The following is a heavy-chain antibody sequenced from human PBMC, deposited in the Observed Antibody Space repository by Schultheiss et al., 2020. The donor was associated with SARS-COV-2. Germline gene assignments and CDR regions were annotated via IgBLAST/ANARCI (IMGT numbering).Heavy chain of an antibody. V-gene: IGHV3-66*01. CDR2: IYSGGST. CDR3: AKDATEYNWNYVPDY. Sequence: GESLKISCAASGFTVSSNYMSWVRQAPGKGLEWVSVIYSGGSTYYADSVKGRFTISRDNSKNTLYLQMNSLRAEDTAVYYCAKDATEYNWNYVPDYWGQGTLVTVSS. CDR1: GFTVSSNY. J-gene: IGHJ4*02. D-gene: IGHD1-7*01.